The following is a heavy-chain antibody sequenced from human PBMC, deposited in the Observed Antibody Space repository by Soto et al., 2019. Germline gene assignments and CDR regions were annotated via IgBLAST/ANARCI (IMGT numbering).Heavy chain of an antibody. V-gene: IGHV3-23*01. D-gene: IGHD1-26*01. Sequence: LSLTCAASGFTFSSYAMSWVRQAPGKGLEWVSAISGSGGSTYYADSVKGRFTISRDNSKNTLYLQMNSLRAEDTAVYYCAKVGRGYYFDYWGQGTLVTVSS. CDR1: GFTFSSYA. J-gene: IGHJ4*02. CDR2: ISGSGGST. CDR3: AKVGRGYYFDY.